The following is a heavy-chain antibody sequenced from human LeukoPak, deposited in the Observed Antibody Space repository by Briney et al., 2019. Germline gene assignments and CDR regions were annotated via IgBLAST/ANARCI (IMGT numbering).Heavy chain of an antibody. J-gene: IGHJ4*02. CDR3: ARYYYDSSGYPYYFDY. Sequence: GGSLRLSCAPSGLTVSSNYMSWVRQAPGKGLEWVSVIYSGGSTYYADSVKGRFTIFRDNSKNTVYLQMNSLRAEDTALCYCARYYYDSSGYPYYFDYWGQGTLVTVSS. CDR1: GLTVSSNY. V-gene: IGHV3-53*01. D-gene: IGHD3-22*01. CDR2: IYSGGST.